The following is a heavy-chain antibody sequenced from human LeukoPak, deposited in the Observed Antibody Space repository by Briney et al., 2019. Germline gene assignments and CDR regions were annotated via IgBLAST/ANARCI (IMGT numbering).Heavy chain of an antibody. CDR3: ARDSLLYGSGGYFWFDP. V-gene: IGHV3-48*01. D-gene: IGHD3-10*01. CDR2: ISHSGTTT. Sequence: GGSLRLSCAASGFSFNLYSMTWVRQAPGKGLECVAYISHSGTTTHYGDSVKGRFTISRDNSKNTLYLQMNSLRAEDTAVYYCARDSLLYGSGGYFWFDPWGQGTLVTVSS. J-gene: IGHJ5*02. CDR1: GFSFNLYS.